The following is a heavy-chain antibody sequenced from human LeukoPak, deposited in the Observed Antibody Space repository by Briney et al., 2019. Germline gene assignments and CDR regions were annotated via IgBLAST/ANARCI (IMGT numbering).Heavy chain of an antibody. CDR3: VPIVVVPAAYFDY. J-gene: IGHJ4*02. D-gene: IGHD2-2*01. Sequence: PGGSLRLSCVASGFTFSDSAMHWVRQASGKGLEWDGRIRSKANNYATTYDASVKGRFTISRDDSRNMLYLQMNSLRAEDTAVYYCVPIVVVPAAYFDYWGQGTLVTVSS. CDR1: GFTFSDSA. CDR2: IRSKANNYAT. V-gene: IGHV3-73*01.